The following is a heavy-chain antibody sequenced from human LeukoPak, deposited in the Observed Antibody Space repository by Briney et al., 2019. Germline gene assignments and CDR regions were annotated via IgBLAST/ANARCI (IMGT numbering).Heavy chain of an antibody. CDR3: ARDAAIYGNSGYYSLY. CDR1: GGSFSRYS. CDR2: ITPIFGKP. Sequence: SVKVSCQASGGSFSRYSISWVRQAPGQGREWMGGITPIFGKPNYTKKFQGRLKMTADASTTTAYMELSRLRSENTAVYYCARDAAIYGNSGYYSLYWGQGTLVTVSS. D-gene: IGHD3-22*01. V-gene: IGHV1-69*01. J-gene: IGHJ4*02.